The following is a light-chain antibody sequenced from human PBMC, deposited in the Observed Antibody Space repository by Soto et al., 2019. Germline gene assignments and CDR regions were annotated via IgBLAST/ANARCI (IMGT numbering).Light chain of an antibody. V-gene: IGKV1-9*01. Sequence: DIQLTQSPSFLSAFVGDTVTITCRASQAMSTYLAWYQQKPGKVPKLLIRSASTLQSGIPPRFSGGGSGTEFTLTIGTLPPDDSGTYYCQQLNGYQLAFGGGTNVEIK. CDR3: QQLNGYQLA. CDR2: SAS. J-gene: IGKJ4*01. CDR1: QAMSTY.